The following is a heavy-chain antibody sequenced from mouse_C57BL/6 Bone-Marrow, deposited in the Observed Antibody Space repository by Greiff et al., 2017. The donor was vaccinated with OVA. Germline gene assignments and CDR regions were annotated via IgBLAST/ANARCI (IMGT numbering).Heavy chain of an antibody. CDR2: ISNGGGST. J-gene: IGHJ3*01. CDR1: GFTFSDYY. V-gene: IGHV5-12*01. D-gene: IGHD2-5*01. CDR3: ARHAYYSNPAWFAY. Sequence: EVKLMESGGGLVQPGGSLKLSCAASGFTFSDYYMYWVRQTPEKRLEWVAYISNGGGSTYYPDTVKGRFTISRDNAKNTLYLQMSRLKSEDTAMYYCARHAYYSNPAWFAYWGQGTLVTVSA.